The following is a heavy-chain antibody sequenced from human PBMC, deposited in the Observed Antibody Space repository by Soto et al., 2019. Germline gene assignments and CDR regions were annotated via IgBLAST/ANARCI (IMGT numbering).Heavy chain of an antibody. CDR3: ARRKGDYYDSSGYHYYFDY. Sequence: ASVKVSCKASGYTFTGYYMHWVRQAPGQGLEWMGWINPNSGGTKSAQKFQGRVTMTRDTSISTAYMELSRLRSDDTAVYYCARRKGDYYDSSGYHYYFDYWGQGALVTVSS. CDR2: INPNSGGT. CDR1: GYTFTGYY. V-gene: IGHV1-2*02. J-gene: IGHJ4*02. D-gene: IGHD3-22*01.